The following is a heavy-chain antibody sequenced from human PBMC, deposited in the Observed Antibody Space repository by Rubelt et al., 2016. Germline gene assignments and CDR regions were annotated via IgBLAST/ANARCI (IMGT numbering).Heavy chain of an antibody. Sequence: GLEWMGGFDPEDGETIYAQKFHGRVTMTEDTSTDTAYMELSSLRSEDTAVYYCATGIIRLKPFDYWGQGTLVTVSS. CDR3: ATGIIRLKPFDY. CDR2: FDPEDGET. J-gene: IGHJ4*02. V-gene: IGHV1-24*01. D-gene: IGHD2-15*01.